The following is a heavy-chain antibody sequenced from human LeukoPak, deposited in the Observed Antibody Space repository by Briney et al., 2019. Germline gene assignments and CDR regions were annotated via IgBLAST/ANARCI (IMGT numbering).Heavy chain of an antibody. V-gene: IGHV1-69*05. Sequence: SVKVSCKASGGTFGSYAITWVRQAPGQGLECMGGITPIFGTPNYTQKFQGRVTITTDESTSTVYMELSSLTSEDTAVYYCARSSSGWQAATYYFDYWGQGTLVTVSS. J-gene: IGHJ4*02. D-gene: IGHD6-19*01. CDR3: ARSSSGWQAATYYFDY. CDR1: GGTFGSYA. CDR2: ITPIFGTP.